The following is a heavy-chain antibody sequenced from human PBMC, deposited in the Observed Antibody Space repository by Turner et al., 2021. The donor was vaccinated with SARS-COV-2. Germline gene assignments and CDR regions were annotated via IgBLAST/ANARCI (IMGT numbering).Heavy chain of an antibody. Sequence: QVQLQESGPGLVRPSETLSLTCTASGGPLSSYYWSWLRQPPGKGLEWIAYIYYSGGTNNNPSLKSRVTISLDTSKNQFSLKLSSVTAADTAVYYCARDGCSGAGCYPDYYYGMDVWGQGTTVTVSS. D-gene: IGHD2-15*01. CDR2: IYYSGGT. CDR1: GGPLSSYY. V-gene: IGHV4-59*01. J-gene: IGHJ6*02. CDR3: ARDGCSGAGCYPDYYYGMDV.